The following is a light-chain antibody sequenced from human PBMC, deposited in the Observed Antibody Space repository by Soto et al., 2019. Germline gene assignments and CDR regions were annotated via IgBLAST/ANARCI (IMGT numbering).Light chain of an antibody. CDR1: QSLLNSNGNTY. CDR3: MQGSHWPPIT. Sequence: DIVMTQSPLSLSVTPGEPASISCRSSQSLLNSNGNTYLSWFRQRPGQSPRRLIYKVSNREAGVPDRFSGSGSGTDFTLKISRVEAEDVGLYYCMQGSHWPPITFGQGTRLEIK. J-gene: IGKJ5*01. CDR2: KVS. V-gene: IGKV2-30*01.